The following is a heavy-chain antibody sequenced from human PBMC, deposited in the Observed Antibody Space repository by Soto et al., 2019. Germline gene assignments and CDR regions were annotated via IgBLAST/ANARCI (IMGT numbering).Heavy chain of an antibody. J-gene: IGHJ4*02. CDR2: ISYNGSNK. V-gene: IGHV3-30-3*01. Sequence: WGSLRLSCAASGFTFSSYAMHWVRQAPGKGLEWVAVISYNGSNKYCADSVKGRFTISRDTSKNTLYLQMNSLRAEDTAVYYCARDLTVTTPGDYWGRGTLVTVSS. CDR1: GFTFSSYA. D-gene: IGHD4-17*01. CDR3: ARDLTVTTPGDY.